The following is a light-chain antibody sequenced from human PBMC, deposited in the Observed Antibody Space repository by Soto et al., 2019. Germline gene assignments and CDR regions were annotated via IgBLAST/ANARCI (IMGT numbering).Light chain of an antibody. J-gene: IGKJ3*01. CDR3: QQYGSS. Sequence: EIVLTQSPGTLSLSPGERATLSCRASQSVSSTYIAWYQQKPGQAPRLLIYGASTRATGIPDRFSGSGSGTDFTITISGLEPEDFSVYYCQQYGSSFGPGTKVDIK. CDR1: QSVSSTY. CDR2: GAS. V-gene: IGKV3-20*01.